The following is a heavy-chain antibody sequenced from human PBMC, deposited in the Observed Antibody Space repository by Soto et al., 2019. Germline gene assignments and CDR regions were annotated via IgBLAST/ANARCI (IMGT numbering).Heavy chain of an antibody. Sequence: QLQLQESGPGLVKPAETLSLTCTVSGGSISSSDYWWGWIRQPPGKGLEWIGSIYYTGSTYYNPSLKSRVIISVDTSKNQSPLRLSSVTAADTAVYYCARQIGRGSWSLDHWGQGTLVTVSS. D-gene: IGHD6-13*01. J-gene: IGHJ4*02. CDR2: IYYTGST. CDR3: ARQIGRGSWSLDH. CDR1: GGSISSSDYW. V-gene: IGHV4-39*01.